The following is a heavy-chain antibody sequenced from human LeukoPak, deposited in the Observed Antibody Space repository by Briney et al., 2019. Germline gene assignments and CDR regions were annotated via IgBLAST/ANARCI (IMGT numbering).Heavy chain of an antibody. Sequence: PGRSLRLSCAASGFTFSNYAMHWVRQAPGKGLEWVAIVSHDGRNQYYAESVKGRSTISRDSSKNTVSLQMNSLRAGDSALYYCGRDPSARVTIDFWGQGTLVTVSS. J-gene: IGHJ4*02. D-gene: IGHD5-24*01. CDR3: GRDPSARVTIDF. CDR2: VSHDGRNQ. V-gene: IGHV3-30*04. CDR1: GFTFSNYA.